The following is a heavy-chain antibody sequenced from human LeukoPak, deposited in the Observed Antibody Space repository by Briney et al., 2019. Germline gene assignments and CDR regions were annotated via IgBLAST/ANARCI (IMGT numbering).Heavy chain of an antibody. CDR1: GGSISSSDW. D-gene: IGHD3-10*01. CDR2: IYHSGST. Sequence: SETLSLTCAVSGGSISSSDWWSWVRQPPGKGLEWIGEIYHSGSTNYNPSLKSRVTISVDKSKNQFSLKLSSVTAADTAVYYCARISYYYGSGSPYYYMDVWGKGTTVTISS. CDR3: ARISYYYGSGSPYYYMDV. V-gene: IGHV4-4*02. J-gene: IGHJ6*03.